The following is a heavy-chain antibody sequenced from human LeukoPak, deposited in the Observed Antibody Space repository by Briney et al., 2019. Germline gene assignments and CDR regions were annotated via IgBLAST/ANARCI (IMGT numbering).Heavy chain of an antibody. D-gene: IGHD2-2*01. Sequence: SETLFLTCTVSGGSISSGGYDWSWIRQHPGKGLEWIGYIYYSGSTYYNPSLKSRVTISVDTSKNQFSLKLSSVTAADTAVYYCASTYCSSTSCRRGRFDPWGQGTLVTVSS. J-gene: IGHJ5*02. CDR1: GGSISSGGYD. CDR3: ASTYCSSTSCRRGRFDP. V-gene: IGHV4-31*03. CDR2: IYYSGST.